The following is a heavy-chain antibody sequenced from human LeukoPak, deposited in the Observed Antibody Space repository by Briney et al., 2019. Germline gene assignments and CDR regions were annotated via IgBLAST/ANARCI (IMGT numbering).Heavy chain of an antibody. D-gene: IGHD4-11*01. CDR2: ISWNSGSI. CDR1: GFTFDDYA. Sequence: GRSLRLSCAASGFTFDDYAMHWVRQAPGKGLEWVSGISWNSGSIGYADSVKGRFTISRDNAKNSLYLQMNSLRAEDMALYYCAKEHSNYVGYFDYWGQGTLVTVSS. V-gene: IGHV3-9*03. CDR3: AKEHSNYVGYFDY. J-gene: IGHJ4*02.